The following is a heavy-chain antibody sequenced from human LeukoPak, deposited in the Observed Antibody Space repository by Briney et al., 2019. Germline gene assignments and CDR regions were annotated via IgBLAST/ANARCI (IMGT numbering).Heavy chain of an antibody. D-gene: IGHD5-18*01. CDR2: MNQDGSDK. J-gene: IGHJ4*02. Sequence: GGSLRLSCAASGFTFSTYWMSWVRQAPGKGLEWVANMNQDGSDKYYVDSVKGRFSISRDNAKNSLYLQMNSLRAEDTAVYYCARDKIQRPTLFDHWGQGTLVTVSS. V-gene: IGHV3-7*01. CDR1: GFTFSTYW. CDR3: ARDKIQRPTLFDH.